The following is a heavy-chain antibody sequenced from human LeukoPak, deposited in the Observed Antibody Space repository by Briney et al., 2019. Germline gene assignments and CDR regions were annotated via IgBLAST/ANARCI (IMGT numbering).Heavy chain of an antibody. Sequence: GGSLRLSCAASGFTFSSYAMHWVRQAPGKGLEWVAVISYDGSNKYYADSVKGRFTISRDNSKNTLYLQMNSLRAEDTAVYYCARDLDPRIAAAGIISDYWGQGTLVTVSS. CDR2: ISYDGSNK. V-gene: IGHV3-30-3*01. J-gene: IGHJ4*02. CDR1: GFTFSSYA. CDR3: ARDLDPRIAAAGIISDY. D-gene: IGHD6-13*01.